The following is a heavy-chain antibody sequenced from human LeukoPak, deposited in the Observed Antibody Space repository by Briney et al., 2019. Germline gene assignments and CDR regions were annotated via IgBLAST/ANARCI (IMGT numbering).Heavy chain of an antibody. CDR2: ISGSGGST. V-gene: IGHV3-23*01. Sequence: PGGSLRLSCAASGFTFSSYAMSWVRQAPGKGLEWVSAISGSGGSTYYADSVKGRFTISRDNSKNTLYLQMNSLRAEDTAVYYCAKGSSRYDILTGYGFWGQGTLVTVSS. CDR3: AKGSSRYDILTGYGF. CDR1: GFTFSSYA. D-gene: IGHD3-9*01. J-gene: IGHJ4*02.